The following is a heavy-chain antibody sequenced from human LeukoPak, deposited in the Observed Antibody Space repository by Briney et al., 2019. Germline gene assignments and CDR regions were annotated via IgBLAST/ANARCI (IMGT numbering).Heavy chain of an antibody. D-gene: IGHD1-1*01. CDR2: VIPIFGTA. CDR1: GGTFSSYA. Sequence: SVKVSCKASGGTFSSYAISWVRQAPGQGLEWMGGVIPIFGTANYAQKFQGRVTITTDESTSTAYMELSSLRSEDTAVYYCARAPTTGTTFDSWYFDLWGRGTLVTVSS. CDR3: ARAPTTGTTFDSWYFDL. J-gene: IGHJ2*01. V-gene: IGHV1-69*05.